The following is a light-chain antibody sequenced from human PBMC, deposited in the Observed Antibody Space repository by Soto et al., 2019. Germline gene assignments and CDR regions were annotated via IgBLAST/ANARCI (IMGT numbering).Light chain of an antibody. CDR1: QSITTW. CDR2: KAS. CDR3: QHYNSYSEA. V-gene: IGKV1-5*03. Sequence: DIQMTQSPSTASAYVGDSVTITCRASQSITTWLAWYQQRPGKAPKLLIYKASTLKSGVPSRFSGSGSGTEFTLTISSLQPDDFATYYCQHYNSYSEAFGQGTKVDIK. J-gene: IGKJ1*01.